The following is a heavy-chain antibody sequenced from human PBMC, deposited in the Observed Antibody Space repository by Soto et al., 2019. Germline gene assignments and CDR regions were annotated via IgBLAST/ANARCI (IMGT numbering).Heavy chain of an antibody. CDR1: GGSMACSSY. D-gene: IGHD2-8*02. V-gene: IGHV4-4*07. CDR3: ARGLTPPGAPAWYYFDS. J-gene: IGHJ4*02. CDR2: FSLSGTT. Sequence: SETMPLSCTVSGGSMACSSYWIWIRQPAGKGLEWIGRFSLSGTTNYNPSLRSRVTMSADVSKNQFSLRLTSVTAADTALYYCARGLTPPGAPAWYYFDSWGQGTLVTVSS.